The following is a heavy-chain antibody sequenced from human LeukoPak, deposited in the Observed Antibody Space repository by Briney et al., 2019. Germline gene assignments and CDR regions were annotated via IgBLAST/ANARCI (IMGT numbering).Heavy chain of an antibody. CDR1: GFTFSSYW. CDR3: ARGVTIFGVVIKFYNWFDP. Sequence: GGSLRLSCAASGFTFSSYWMHWVRQAPGKGLVWVSRINSDGSSTSYADSVKGRFPISRDNAKNTLYLQMNSLRAEDTAVYYCARGVTIFGVVIKFYNWFDPWGQGTLVTVSS. J-gene: IGHJ5*02. V-gene: IGHV3-74*01. CDR2: INSDGSST. D-gene: IGHD3-3*01.